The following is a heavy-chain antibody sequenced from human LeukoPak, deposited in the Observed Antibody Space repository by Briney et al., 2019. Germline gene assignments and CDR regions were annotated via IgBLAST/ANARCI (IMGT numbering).Heavy chain of an antibody. D-gene: IGHD1-26*01. J-gene: IGHJ1*01. CDR3: ARDPLYSGRYQS. CDR2: IYYSGST. CDR1: SGYISSYY. V-gene: IGHV4-59*01. Sequence: PSETLSLTCTVSSGYISSYYWTWLRQPPGKGLEWIAYIYYSGSTNYNPSLRSRVTVSQDTSKNQFSLKLSSVTAADTAMYYCARDPLYSGRYQSWGQGTLVTVSS.